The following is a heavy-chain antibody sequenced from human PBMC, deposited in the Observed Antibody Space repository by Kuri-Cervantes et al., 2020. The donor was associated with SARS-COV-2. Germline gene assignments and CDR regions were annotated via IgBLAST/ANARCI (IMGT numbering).Heavy chain of an antibody. CDR1: GGSISSYY. CDR2: IYYSGST. V-gene: IGHV4-59*01. J-gene: IGHJ4*02. Sequence: GSLRLSCTVSGGSISSYYWSWIRQPPGKGLEWIGYIYYSGSTNYNPSLKSRVTISVDTSKNQFSLKLSSVTAADTAVYFCARLEWRYDYWGQGTLVTVSS. D-gene: IGHD5-12*01. CDR3: ARLEWRYDY.